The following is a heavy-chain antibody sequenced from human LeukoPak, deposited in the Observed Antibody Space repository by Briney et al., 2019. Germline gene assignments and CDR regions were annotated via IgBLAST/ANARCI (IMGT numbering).Heavy chain of an antibody. D-gene: IGHD3-22*01. V-gene: IGHV3-23*01. CDR3: AKVEGVTMIVVVRDAFDI. J-gene: IGHJ3*02. CDR1: GFTFSSYA. CDR2: ISGSGGST. Sequence: GGSLRLSCAASGFTFSSYAMSWVRQAPGKGLEWVSAISGSGGSTYYADSVKGRFTISRDNSKNTLYLQMNSLRAEDTAVYYCAKVEGVTMIVVVRDAFDIWGQGTMVTVSS.